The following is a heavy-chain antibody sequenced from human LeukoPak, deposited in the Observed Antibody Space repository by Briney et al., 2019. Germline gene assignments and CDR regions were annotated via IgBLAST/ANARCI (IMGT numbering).Heavy chain of an antibody. CDR3: ARGLGAAAARGAYYYYYGMDV. V-gene: IGHV3-30*03. J-gene: IGHJ6*02. CDR2: ISYDGSNK. CDR1: GFTFSTYD. Sequence: PGGSLRLSCAASGFTFSTYDMHWVRQAPGKGLEWVAVISYDGSNKYYADSVKGRFTISRDNSKNTLYLQMNSLRPEDTAVYYCARGLGAAAARGAYYYYYGMDVWGQGTTVTVSS. D-gene: IGHD6-13*01.